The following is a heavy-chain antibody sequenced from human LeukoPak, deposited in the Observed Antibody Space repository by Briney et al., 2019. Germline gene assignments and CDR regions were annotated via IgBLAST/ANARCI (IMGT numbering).Heavy chain of an antibody. J-gene: IGHJ5*02. CDR2: IYHSGST. CDR3: ARATNTGSWRTLDWFDP. Sequence: ASETLSPTCTVSGYSISSGYYWGWIRQPPGKGLEWIGSIYHSGSTYYNPSLKSRVTISVDTSKNQFSLKLSSVTAADTAVYYCARATNTGSWRTLDWFDPWGQGTLVTVSS. D-gene: IGHD6-13*01. V-gene: IGHV4-38-2*02. CDR1: GYSISSGYY.